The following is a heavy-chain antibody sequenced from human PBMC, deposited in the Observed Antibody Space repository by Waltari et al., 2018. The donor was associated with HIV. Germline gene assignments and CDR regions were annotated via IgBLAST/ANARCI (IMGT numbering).Heavy chain of an antibody. D-gene: IGHD3-22*01. CDR2: ISGRAGST. J-gene: IGHJ5*02. V-gene: IGHV3-23*01. CDR3: AKEEAWFYSDSSGYT. Sequence: EVQLLESGGGLVQPGEYLSISCAAYGFPLSVFSLGWVRQTPGKGLGWVSVISGRAGSTYYADSVKGRFTISRDNSMNTLYLQMNSLRAEDTAVYYCAKEEAWFYSDSSGYTWGQGTLVTVSS. CDR1: GFPLSVFS.